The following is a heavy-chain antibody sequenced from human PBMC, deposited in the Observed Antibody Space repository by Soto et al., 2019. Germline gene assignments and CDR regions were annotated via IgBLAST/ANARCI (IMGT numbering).Heavy chain of an antibody. CDR3: ARAYCSGGSCSHEFDY. CDR2: INPNSGGT. V-gene: IGHV1-2*04. J-gene: IGHJ4*02. D-gene: IGHD2-15*01. CDR1: GYTFTGYY. Sequence: ASVKVSCKASGYTFTGYYMHWVRQAPGQGLEWMGWINPNSGGTNYAQKFQGWVTMTRDTSISTAYMELSRLRSDDTAVYYCARAYCSGGSCSHEFDYWGQGPLVTVSS.